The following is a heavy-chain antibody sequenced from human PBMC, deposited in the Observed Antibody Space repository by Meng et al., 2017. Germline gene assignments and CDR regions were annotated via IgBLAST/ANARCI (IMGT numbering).Heavy chain of an antibody. CDR3: TRDGYSDCSRTSCFDS. Sequence: LGKSWFDFATPGAPVTGSGTASCSPLTSYALHWLRQAPGQGLQWMGWIDTKTANPTYVPGFTGRLVFSLDTSVRTAYLQISGLKADDTAVYYCTRDGYSDCSRTSCFDSWGQGTLVTVSS. J-gene: IGHJ4*02. CDR2: IDTKTANP. V-gene: IGHV7-4-1*02. CDR1: CSPLTSYA. D-gene: IGHD2-2*01.